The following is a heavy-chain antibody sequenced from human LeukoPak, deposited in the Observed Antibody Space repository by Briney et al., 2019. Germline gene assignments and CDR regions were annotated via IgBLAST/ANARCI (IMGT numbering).Heavy chain of an antibody. Sequence: PSETLSLTCAVYGGSFSGCYWSWIRQPPGKGLEWIGEINHSGSTNYNPSLKSRVTISVDTSKNQFSLKLSSVTVADTAVYYCARDSYYYGMDVWGKGTTVTVSS. V-gene: IGHV4-34*01. CDR2: INHSGST. CDR1: GGSFSGCY. J-gene: IGHJ6*04. CDR3: ARDSYYYGMDV.